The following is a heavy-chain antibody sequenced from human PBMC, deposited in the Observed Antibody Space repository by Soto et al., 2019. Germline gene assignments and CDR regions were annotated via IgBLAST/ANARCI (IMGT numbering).Heavy chain of an antibody. CDR2: ISAYNGNT. CDR1: GYTFTSYG. Sequence: QVQLVQSGAEVKKPGASVKVSCKASGYTFTSYGISWVRQAPGQGLEWMGWISAYNGNTNYAQKLQGRVTMTTDTAPSTAYMELRSLRSDDTAVYYCARDDWGYCSGGSFSSGVDYFDYWGQGTLVTVYS. V-gene: IGHV1-18*01. D-gene: IGHD2-15*01. J-gene: IGHJ4*02. CDR3: ARDDWGYCSGGSFSSGVDYFDY.